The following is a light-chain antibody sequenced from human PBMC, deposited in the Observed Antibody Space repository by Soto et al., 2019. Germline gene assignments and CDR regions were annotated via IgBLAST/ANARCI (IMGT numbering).Light chain of an antibody. CDR1: QSVSSNY. CDR2: GAS. J-gene: IGKJ4*01. CDR3: QQYNNWPFT. V-gene: IGKV3-20*01. Sequence: EIVLTQSPGTLSLSPGERATLSCRASQSVSSNYLAWYQQKPGQAPKLLIYGASSGATGIPDRFSGSGSGTEFTLTISSLQSEDFAVYYCQQYNNWPFTFGGGTKVDIK.